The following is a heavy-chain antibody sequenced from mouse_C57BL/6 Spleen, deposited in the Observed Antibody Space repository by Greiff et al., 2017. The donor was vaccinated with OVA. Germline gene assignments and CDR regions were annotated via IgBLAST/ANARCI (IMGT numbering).Heavy chain of an antibody. CDR2: IYPGDGDT. Sequence: QVQLQQSGGELVKPGASVKISCKASGYAFSSYWMNWVQQRPGKGLEWIGQIYPGDGDTNYNGKFKGQATLTADKSSSTAYMQLSSLTSEEAAVYVCARGYDYGGWFAYWGQGTLVTVSA. D-gene: IGHD2-4*01. V-gene: IGHV1-80*01. CDR1: GYAFSSYW. J-gene: IGHJ3*01. CDR3: ARGYDYGGWFAY.